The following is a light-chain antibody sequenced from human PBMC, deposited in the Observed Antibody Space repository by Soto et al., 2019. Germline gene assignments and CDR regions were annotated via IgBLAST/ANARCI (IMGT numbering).Light chain of an antibody. CDR3: CSYAGSDSLL. Sequence: QSALTQPRSVSGSPGESVTISCSGTSSDVGSYNYVSWYQQYPGKAPKVMIYDVSERPSEVPVRFSGSKSGNTASLTISGLQAEDEAEYFCCSYAGSDSLLFGGGTKRTVL. J-gene: IGLJ2*01. V-gene: IGLV2-11*01. CDR2: DVS. CDR1: SSDVGSYNY.